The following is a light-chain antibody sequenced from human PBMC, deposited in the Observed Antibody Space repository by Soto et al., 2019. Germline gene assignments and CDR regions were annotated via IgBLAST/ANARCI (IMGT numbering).Light chain of an antibody. CDR3: HQSASAFIT. CDR2: SAS. Sequence: NQLTQSPSSLSASVGDRVTITCRSSQFINNYLNWYQQQPGKAPKLLIHSASILESAVPSRFNGSGAGTDFSLTISSLQRADCANYYCHQSASAFITFGPGNRVDLK. CDR1: QFINNY. V-gene: IGKV1-39*01. J-gene: IGKJ3*01.